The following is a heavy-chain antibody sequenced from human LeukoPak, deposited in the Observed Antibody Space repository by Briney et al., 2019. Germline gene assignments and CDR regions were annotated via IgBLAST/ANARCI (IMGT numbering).Heavy chain of an antibody. V-gene: IGHV4-4*07. Sequence: PSETLSLTCTFSGGSVSSYYWSWIRQPAGKGLEWIGRIYTSGSTNYNPSLKSRVTISVDTSKNQFSLKLGSVTAADTAVYYCARLGSGSYYVPDYMDVWGKGTTVTISS. CDR3: ARLGSGSYYVPDYMDV. CDR2: IYTSGST. J-gene: IGHJ6*03. CDR1: GGSVSSYY. D-gene: IGHD3-10*01.